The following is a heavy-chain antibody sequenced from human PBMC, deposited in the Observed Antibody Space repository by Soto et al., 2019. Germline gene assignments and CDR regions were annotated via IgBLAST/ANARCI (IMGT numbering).Heavy chain of an antibody. J-gene: IGHJ5*02. CDR3: ARETYGDYVGSFDP. CDR2: IYHNGRT. Sequence: PSETLSLTCTVSGDSLSSRGYYWSWIRQHPGKGLEWIGYIYHNGRTYYNPSLRSRLSISIDTSKNQFSLNLSSVTAADTAVYYCARETYGDYVGSFDPWGQGVQVT. D-gene: IGHD4-17*01. V-gene: IGHV4-31*03. CDR1: GDSLSSRGYY.